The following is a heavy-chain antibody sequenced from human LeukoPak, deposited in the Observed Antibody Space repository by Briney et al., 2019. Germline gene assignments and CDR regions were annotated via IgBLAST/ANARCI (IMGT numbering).Heavy chain of an antibody. CDR2: ISGSGGST. V-gene: IGHV3-23*01. CDR1: GFTFSSYA. Sequence: PGGSLRLSCAASGFTFSSYAMSWVRQAPGKGLEWVSAISGSGGSTYYADSVKGRFTISRDNSKNTLCLQMNSLSAEDTAVYYCARVGSIAARPTSYYYYGMDVWGQGTTVTVSS. D-gene: IGHD6-6*01. J-gene: IGHJ6*02. CDR3: ARVGSIAARPTSYYYYGMDV.